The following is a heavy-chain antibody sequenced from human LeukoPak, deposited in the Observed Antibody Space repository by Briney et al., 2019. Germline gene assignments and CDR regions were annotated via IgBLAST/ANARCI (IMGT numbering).Heavy chain of an antibody. Sequence: PSETLSLTCAVYGGSFSGYYWSWIRQPPGKGLEWIGEINHSGSTNYNPSLKSRVTISVDTSKNQFSLKLSSVTAADTAVYYCARGRNIVVVPAAGYGMDVWGQETTVTVSS. CDR1: GGSFSGYY. V-gene: IGHV4-34*01. J-gene: IGHJ6*02. CDR2: INHSGST. CDR3: ARGRNIVVVPAAGYGMDV. D-gene: IGHD2-2*01.